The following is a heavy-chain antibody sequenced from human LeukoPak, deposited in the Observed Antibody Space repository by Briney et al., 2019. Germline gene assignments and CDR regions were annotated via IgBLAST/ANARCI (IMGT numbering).Heavy chain of an antibody. CDR1: GFTFSSYG. D-gene: IGHD3-22*01. J-gene: IGHJ4*02. Sequence: GGSLRLSCAASGFTFSSYGMHWVRQAPGKGLEWVAVISYDGSNKYYADSVKGRFTISRDNSKNTLYLQMNSLRTEDTAVYYCAKDRLIYDSSGYLDYWGQGTLVTVSS. CDR3: AKDRLIYDSSGYLDY. CDR2: ISYDGSNK. V-gene: IGHV3-30*18.